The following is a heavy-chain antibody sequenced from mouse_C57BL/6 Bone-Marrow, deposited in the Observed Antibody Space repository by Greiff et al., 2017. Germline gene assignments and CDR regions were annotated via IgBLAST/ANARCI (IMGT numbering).Heavy chain of an antibody. J-gene: IGHJ2*01. Sequence: VLLVESGAALAQPGASVTLCCNTSGYTFTSSWMHWVNQRPGQGLEWIGYINPSSGYTKYNQKFKDKATLTADKSSSTAYMQLSSLTYEDSADYYGARLRVQRSAYWRQGTTVPAFS. V-gene: IGHV1-7*01. CDR3: ARLRVQRSAY. D-gene: IGHD1-1*01. CDR1: GYTFTSSW. CDR2: INPSSGYT.